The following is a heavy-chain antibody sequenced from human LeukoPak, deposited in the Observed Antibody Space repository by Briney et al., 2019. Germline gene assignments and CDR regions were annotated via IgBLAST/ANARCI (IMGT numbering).Heavy chain of an antibody. CDR3: TRAAAGTFDY. V-gene: IGHV4-38-2*02. CDR2: ISHTGST. Sequence: PSETLSLTCTVSGYSISNGFYWGWIRQPPGKGLEWIGTISHTGSTYYNPSLKSRVTISVDTSMNQFSLKLSSVTAADTAVYYCTRAAAGTFDYWGQGTLVTVSS. J-gene: IGHJ4*02. CDR1: GYSISNGFY. D-gene: IGHD1/OR15-1a*01.